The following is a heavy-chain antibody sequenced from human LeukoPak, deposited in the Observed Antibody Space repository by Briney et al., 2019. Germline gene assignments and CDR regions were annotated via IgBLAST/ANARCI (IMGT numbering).Heavy chain of an antibody. V-gene: IGHV3-48*03. D-gene: IGHD3-3*01. CDR1: GLTFSSYE. CDR2: ISSSGSTI. J-gene: IGHJ4*02. Sequence: GGSLRLSCAASGLTFSSYEMNWVRQAPGKGLEWVSYISSSGSTIYYADSVKGRFTISRDNAKNSLYLQMNSLRAEDTAVYYCARDSHTTYYDFWSGYYPDYWGQGTLVTVSS. CDR3: ARDSHTTYYDFWSGYYPDY.